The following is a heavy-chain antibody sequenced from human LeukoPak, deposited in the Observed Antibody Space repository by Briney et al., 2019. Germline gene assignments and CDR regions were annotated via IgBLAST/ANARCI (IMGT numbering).Heavy chain of an antibody. CDR3: TREDY. J-gene: IGHJ4*02. CDR2: IHPNNGGT. Sequence: ASVKVSCKASGYSFTGDYLHWMRQAPGQGLEWMGWIHPNNGGTQYAQKFQGRLIITRDTSLNTVYMELNSLISDDTAMYYCTREDYWGQGTLVTVSS. V-gene: IGHV1-2*02. CDR1: GYSFTGDY.